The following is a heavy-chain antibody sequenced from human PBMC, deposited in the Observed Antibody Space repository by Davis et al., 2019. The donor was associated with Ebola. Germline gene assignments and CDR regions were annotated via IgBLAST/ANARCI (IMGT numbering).Heavy chain of an antibody. Sequence: GESLKISCAASGFTFSNSAMSWVRQAPGKGLEWVSSISSSSSYIYYADSVKGRFTISRENSKNTLYLQMNSLRAEDSAIYYCATQYSYDFHIWGQGTMVTVSS. CDR1: GFTFSNSA. J-gene: IGHJ3*02. V-gene: IGHV3-21*04. CDR3: ATQYSYDFHI. D-gene: IGHD2-15*01. CDR2: ISSSSSYI.